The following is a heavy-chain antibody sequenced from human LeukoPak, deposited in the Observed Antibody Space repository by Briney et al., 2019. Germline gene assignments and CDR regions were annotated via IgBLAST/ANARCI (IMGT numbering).Heavy chain of an antibody. V-gene: IGHV3-30-3*01. Sequence: PGGSLRLSCAASGFTFSSYAMHWVRQAPGKGLEWVAVISYDGSNKYYADSVKGRFTISRDNSENTLYLQMNSLRAEDTAVYYCARSYHYVYDAFDIWGQGTVVTVSS. J-gene: IGHJ3*02. CDR1: GFTFSSYA. CDR3: ARSYHYVYDAFDI. D-gene: IGHD3-10*02. CDR2: ISYDGSNK.